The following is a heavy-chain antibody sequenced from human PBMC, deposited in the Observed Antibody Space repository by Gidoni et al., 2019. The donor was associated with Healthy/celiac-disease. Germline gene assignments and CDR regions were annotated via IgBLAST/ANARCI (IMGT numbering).Heavy chain of an antibody. CDR2: IKQDGSEK. CDR3: ARGSGDYGYGMDV. V-gene: IGHV3-7*03. CDR1: GFTFSSYW. Sequence: EVQLVESGGGLVQPGGSLRLSCAASGFTFSSYWMSWVRQAPGKGLEWVANIKQDGSEKYYVDSVKGRFTISRDNAKNSLYLQMNSLRAEDTAVYYCARGSGDYGYGMDVWGQGTTVTVSS. J-gene: IGHJ6*02. D-gene: IGHD4-17*01.